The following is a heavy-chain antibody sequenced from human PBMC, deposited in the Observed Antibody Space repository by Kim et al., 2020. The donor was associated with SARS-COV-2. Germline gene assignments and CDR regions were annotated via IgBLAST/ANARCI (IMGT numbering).Heavy chain of an antibody. CDR1: GFTFSSYE. CDR2: ISSSGSTI. J-gene: IGHJ6*02. D-gene: IGHD3-3*01. V-gene: IGHV3-48*03. Sequence: GGSLRLSCAASGFTFSSYEMNWVRQAPGKGLEWVSYISSSGSTIYYADSVKGRFTISRDNAKNSLYLQMNSLRAEDTAVYYCARDEEVRFLEWLPYYYYGMDVWGQGTTVTVSS. CDR3: ARDEEVRFLEWLPYYYYGMDV.